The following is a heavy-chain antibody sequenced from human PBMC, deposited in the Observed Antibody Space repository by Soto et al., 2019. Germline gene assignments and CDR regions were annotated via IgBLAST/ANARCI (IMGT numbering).Heavy chain of an antibody. D-gene: IGHD2-15*01. V-gene: IGHV1-69*12. CDR3: ARGEDVGYSGASWVAP. CDR2: IISIFRTA. Sequence: QVQLVQAGAEVKKPGSSVKVSCKASRGTYSSYAITWVRQSPGQGLEWMGEIISIFRTANYEHKLQGRVTTTEDESTSTAYMETSTRTSEDKAVYYCARGEDVGYSGASWVAPWGQGALVTVSS. J-gene: IGHJ5*02. CDR1: RGTYSSYA.